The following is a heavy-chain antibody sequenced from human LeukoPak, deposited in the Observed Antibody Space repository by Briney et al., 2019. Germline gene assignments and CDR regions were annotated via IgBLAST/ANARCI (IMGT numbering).Heavy chain of an antibody. CDR2: MNPNSGNT. Sequence: VASVKVSCKASGYTFTSYDINWMRQATGQGLEWMGWMNPNSGNTGYAQKFQGRVTMTRNTSISTAYMELSSLRSEDTAVYYCARGVHIAAAGTSRYWGQGTMVTVAS. CDR1: GYTFTSYD. CDR3: ARGVHIAAAGTSRY. D-gene: IGHD6-13*01. J-gene: IGHJ4*02. V-gene: IGHV1-8*01.